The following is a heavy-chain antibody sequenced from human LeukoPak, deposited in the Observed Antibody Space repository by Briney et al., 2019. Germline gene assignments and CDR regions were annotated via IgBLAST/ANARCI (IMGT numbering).Heavy chain of an antibody. CDR2: IYYTGST. J-gene: IGHJ6*02. CDR3: ARLTDCSSTSCYYYYYGMDV. D-gene: IGHD2-2*01. CDR1: GGSISSSSYY. V-gene: IGHV4-39*01. Sequence: PSETLSLTCTVPGGSISSSSYYWGWIRQPPGKGLEWIGSIYYTGSTYYNPSLKSRVTISVDTSKNQFSLKLSSVTAADTAVYYCARLTDCSSTSCYYYYYGMDVWGQGTTVTVSS.